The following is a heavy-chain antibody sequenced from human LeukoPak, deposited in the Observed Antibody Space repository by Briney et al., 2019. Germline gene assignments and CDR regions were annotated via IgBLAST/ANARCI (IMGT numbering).Heavy chain of an antibody. J-gene: IGHJ4*02. CDR3: ARRNAMSD. CDR2: IKYDGSEK. Sequence: GGSLRLSCAASGFIISSFWMSWVRQAPEKGLEWVANIKYDGSEKYYADSVKGRFTISRDSAKNSLYLQMNSLRADDTAVYFCARRNAMSDWGQGTLVTVSS. V-gene: IGHV3-7*03. D-gene: IGHD2-2*01. CDR1: GFIISSFW.